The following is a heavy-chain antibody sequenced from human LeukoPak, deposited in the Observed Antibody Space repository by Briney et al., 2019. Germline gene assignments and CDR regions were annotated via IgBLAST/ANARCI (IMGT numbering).Heavy chain of an antibody. Sequence: SETLSLTCTVSGYSISSGYYWGWIRQSPGKGLEWIGSIYHGGSTYYNPSLRSRVTISVDTSKNQFSLKLSSVTAADTAVYYCARDSYASTNWFDPWGQGTLVTVSS. D-gene: IGHD2-2*01. J-gene: IGHJ5*02. CDR3: ARDSYASTNWFDP. V-gene: IGHV4-38-2*02. CDR2: IYHGGST. CDR1: GYSISSGYY.